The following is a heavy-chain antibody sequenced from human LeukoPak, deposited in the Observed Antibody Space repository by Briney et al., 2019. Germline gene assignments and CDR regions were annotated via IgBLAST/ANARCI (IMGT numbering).Heavy chain of an antibody. CDR2: ISYDGSNK. D-gene: IGHD3-22*01. CDR3: ARDPDSSGYLLDY. Sequence: PGGSLRLSCAASGFTFSSYAMHWVRQAPGKGLEWVAVISYDGSNKYYADSVKGRFTISRGNSKNTLYLQMNSLRAEDTAVYYCARDPDSSGYLLDYWGQGTLVTVSS. CDR1: GFTFSSYA. J-gene: IGHJ4*02. V-gene: IGHV3-30*04.